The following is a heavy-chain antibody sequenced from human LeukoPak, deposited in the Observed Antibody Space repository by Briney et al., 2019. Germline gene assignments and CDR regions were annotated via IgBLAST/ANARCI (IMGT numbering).Heavy chain of an antibody. Sequence: KAGGSLRLSCAASGFTFSDYYMSWIRQAPGKGLEWVSDISSTSIYTNYADSVKGRFTISRDNAKNSLYLQMNSLRVEDTAVYYCARDGRRGGDCYASWGQGTLVTVSS. V-gene: IGHV3-11*06. CDR3: ARDGRRGGDCYAS. D-gene: IGHD2-21*02. CDR2: ISSTSIYT. CDR1: GFTFSDYY. J-gene: IGHJ4*02.